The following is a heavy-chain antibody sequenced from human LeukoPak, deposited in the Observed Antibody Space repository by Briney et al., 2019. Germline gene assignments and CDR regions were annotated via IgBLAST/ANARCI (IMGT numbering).Heavy chain of an antibody. CDR3: AKLTPD. CDR1: GFTFSSYA. Sequence: PGGSLRLSCAASGFTFSSYAMSWVRQAPGQGLEWMGGIIPIFGTANYAQKFQGRVTITTDESTSTAYMELNSLRAEDTAVYYCAKLTPDWGQGTLVTVSS. V-gene: IGHV1-69*05. CDR2: IIPIFGTA. J-gene: IGHJ4*02. D-gene: IGHD4-23*01.